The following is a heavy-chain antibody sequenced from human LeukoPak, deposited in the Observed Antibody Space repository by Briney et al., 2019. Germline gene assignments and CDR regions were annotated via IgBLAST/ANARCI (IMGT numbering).Heavy chain of an antibody. CDR1: GYTLTELS. Sequence: ASVKVSCKVSGYTLTELSMHWVRQAPGKGLEWMGGFDPEDGETIYAQKFQGRVTMTGDTSTDTAYMELSSLRSEDTAVYYCATPPFGGDGGFDYWGQGTLVTVSS. CDR3: ATPPFGGDGGFDY. V-gene: IGHV1-24*01. J-gene: IGHJ4*02. D-gene: IGHD3-3*01. CDR2: FDPEDGET.